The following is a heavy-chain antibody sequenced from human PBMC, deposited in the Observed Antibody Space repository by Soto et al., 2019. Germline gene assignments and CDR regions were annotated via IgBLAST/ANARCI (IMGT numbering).Heavy chain of an antibody. CDR1: GGSISTRSSY. J-gene: IGHJ3*02. CDR3: ARVXRGTATTVVDAFDI. CDR2: IYYIGNT. Sequence: LSLTCTVSGGSISTRSSYWGWIRQPPGKGLEWIGTIYYIGNTYYNPSLKSRVTISVDTSKNQFSLKMSSVTAADTALYYCARVXRGTATTVVDAFDIWGPGTMVTVSS. D-gene: IGHD1-1*01. V-gene: IGHV4-39*01.